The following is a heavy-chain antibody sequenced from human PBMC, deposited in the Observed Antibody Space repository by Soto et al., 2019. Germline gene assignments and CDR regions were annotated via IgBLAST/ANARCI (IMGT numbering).Heavy chain of an antibody. V-gene: IGHV4-39*01. CDR1: GGSISSSSYY. J-gene: IGHJ4*02. CDR3: ARGDYDILTGYYNVIY. CDR2: IYYSGST. Sequence: QLQLQESGPGLVKPSETLSLTCTVSGGSISSSSYYWGWIRQPPGKGLEWIGSIYYSGSTYYNPSLKSRVTISVDTSKNQFSLKLSSVTAADXAVYYXARGDYDILTGYYNVIYWGQGTLVTVSS. D-gene: IGHD3-9*01.